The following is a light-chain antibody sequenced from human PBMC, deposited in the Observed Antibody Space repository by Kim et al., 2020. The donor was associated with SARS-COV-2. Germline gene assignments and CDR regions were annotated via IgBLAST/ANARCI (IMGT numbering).Light chain of an antibody. CDR1: VRAKED. CDR3: YSAADNNLGV. V-gene: IGLV3-27*01. CDR2: KGS. J-gene: IGLJ3*02. Sequence: GQTARGSGSGDVRAKEDARGLQQKPGQAPVLVIYKGSGRPSGIPGGFSGASSGTTVTLTISGAQVEDEADYYCYSAADNNLGVFGGGTKLTVL.